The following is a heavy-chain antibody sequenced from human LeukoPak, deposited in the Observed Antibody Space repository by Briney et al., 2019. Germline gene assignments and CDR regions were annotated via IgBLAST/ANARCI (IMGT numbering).Heavy chain of an antibody. CDR2: ISFSGDNT. V-gene: IGHV3-23*01. CDR3: ARDIELST. CDR1: RFTFRDSA. D-gene: IGHD3-16*02. Sequence: GGSLTLSCAASRFTFRDSAMRWVPQAPGKGLEGVSLISFSGDNTYYTDSVKGRFTISRDNSKDTLYLQMSSLRAEDTAIYYCARDIELSTWGLGTMVTVSS. J-gene: IGHJ3*01.